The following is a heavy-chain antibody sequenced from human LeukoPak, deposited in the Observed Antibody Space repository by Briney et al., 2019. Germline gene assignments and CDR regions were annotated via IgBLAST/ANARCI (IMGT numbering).Heavy chain of an antibody. D-gene: IGHD5-24*01. CDR2: IKQDGSEK. CDR1: GFTFSSYA. V-gene: IGHV3-7*01. Sequence: PGGSLGLSCAASGFTFSSYAMSWVRQAPGKGLEWVANIKQDGSEKYYVDSVKGRFTISRDNAKNSLYLQMNSLRAEDTAVYYCARERDAPTARDAFDIWGQGTMVTVSS. CDR3: ARERDAPTARDAFDI. J-gene: IGHJ3*02.